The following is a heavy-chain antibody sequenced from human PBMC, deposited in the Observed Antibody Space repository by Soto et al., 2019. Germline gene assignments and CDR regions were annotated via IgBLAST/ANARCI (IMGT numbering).Heavy chain of an antibody. D-gene: IGHD1-7*01. V-gene: IGHV3-30*18. Sequence: QVQLVESGGGVVQPGGSLRLSCAASGFTFSSYGMHWVRQAPGKGLEWVAVISYDGSNKYYADSVKGRFTISRDNSKNTLYLQMNSLRAEDTAVYYCAKDLGRNLLELRRLEASAPDYWGQGTLVTVSS. CDR2: ISYDGSNK. CDR3: AKDLGRNLLELRRLEASAPDY. CDR1: GFTFSSYG. J-gene: IGHJ4*02.